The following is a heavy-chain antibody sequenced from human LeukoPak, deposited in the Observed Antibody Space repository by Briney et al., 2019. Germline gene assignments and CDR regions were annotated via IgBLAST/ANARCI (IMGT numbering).Heavy chain of an antibody. V-gene: IGHV3-23*01. Sequence: WGSLRLSCAASGVIFRKYSMSWVRQAPGKGLQWFGTIGGTGADTYYADSVKGRFTISRDNSKNTLYLHINILTAEDTGLYYCAKDSVVYNGVCAAFDLWGQGTMVTLSS. CDR2: IGGTGADT. J-gene: IGHJ3*01. CDR1: GVIFRKYS. D-gene: IGHD2-8*01. CDR3: AKDSVVYNGVCAAFDL.